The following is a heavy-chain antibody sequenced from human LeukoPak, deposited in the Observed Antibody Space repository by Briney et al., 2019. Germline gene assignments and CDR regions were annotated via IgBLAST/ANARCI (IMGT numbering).Heavy chain of an antibody. V-gene: IGHV3-48*01. CDR2: ISSSSSTI. CDR1: GFTFSSYS. D-gene: IGHD3-16*02. CDR3: ARDPKYYDYVWGSYRPNDAFDI. Sequence: PGGSLRLSCAASGFTFSSYSMNWVRQAPGKGLEWVSYISSSSSTIYYADSVKGRFTISRDNAKNSLYLQMNSLRAEDTAVYYCARDPKYYDYVWGSYRPNDAFDIWGQGTMVTVSS. J-gene: IGHJ3*02.